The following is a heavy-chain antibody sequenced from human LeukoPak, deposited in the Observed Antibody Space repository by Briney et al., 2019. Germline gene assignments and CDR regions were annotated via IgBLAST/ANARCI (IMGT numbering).Heavy chain of an antibody. V-gene: IGHV3-21*01. D-gene: IGHD6-19*01. CDR3: ARDPSSGWYLKGWFDP. J-gene: IGHJ5*02. Sequence: GGSLRLSCAASGFTFSSYSMNWVRQAPGKGLEWVSSISSSSNYIYYPDSVKGRFTISRDNAKNSLYLQMNSLRAEDTAVYYCARDPSSGWYLKGWFDPWGKGTLVTVSS. CDR2: ISSSSNYI. CDR1: GFTFSSYS.